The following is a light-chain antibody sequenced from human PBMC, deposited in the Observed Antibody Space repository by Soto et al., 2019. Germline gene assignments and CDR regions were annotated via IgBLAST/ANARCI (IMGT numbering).Light chain of an antibody. CDR1: QSINSW. CDR3: QQYNSYWT. J-gene: IGKJ1*01. CDR2: DAS. V-gene: IGKV1-5*01. Sequence: DIQVTQSPSTLSASVGDRVTITCRASQSINSWLAWYQQKPGKAPKLLIYDASSLESGVPSRFSGSGSGTEFTLTISSLQPDDFATYYCQQYNSYWTFGQGTKVDIK.